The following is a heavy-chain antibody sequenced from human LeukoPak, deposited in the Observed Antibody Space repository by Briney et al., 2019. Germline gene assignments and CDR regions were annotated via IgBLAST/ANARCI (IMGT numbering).Heavy chain of an antibody. D-gene: IGHD2-21*02. V-gene: IGHV4-59*12. CDR2: VYHSGST. CDR3: AGAYCGGDCYSGRTFDI. CDR1: DDSITMYY. J-gene: IGHJ3*02. Sequence: SETLSLTCSVSDDSITMYYWTWIQQPPGKGLDGIGEVYHSGSTNYRPSLKSRVTLSVDKSKNQFSLRLNAVTAADTAVYYCAGAYCGGDCYSGRTFDIWGQGTMVTVSS.